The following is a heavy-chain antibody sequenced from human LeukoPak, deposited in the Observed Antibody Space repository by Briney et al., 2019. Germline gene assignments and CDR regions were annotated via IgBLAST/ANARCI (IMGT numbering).Heavy chain of an antibody. CDR2: INWNGGST. CDR1: GCTFDDYG. V-gene: IGHV3-20*04. Sequence: WGSLRLSCAASGCTFDDYGMSWVRQAPGKGLEWVAGINWNGGSTGYADSVKGRFTISRDNTKNSLYLQMNSLRAEDTALYYCARGLQLERGDFDYWGQGTLVTVSS. D-gene: IGHD1-1*01. CDR3: ARGLQLERGDFDY. J-gene: IGHJ4*02.